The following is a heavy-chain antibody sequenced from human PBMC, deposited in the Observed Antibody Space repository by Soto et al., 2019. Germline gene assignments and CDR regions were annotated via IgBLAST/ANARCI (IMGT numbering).Heavy chain of an antibody. CDR3: AITLVAYSSGWHPFDI. CDR2: IYPGDSDT. Sequence: PRGYLKISRKGSGYSFTRYCIGWVRQMPGKGLARMGIIYPGDSDTRYSPSFQGQVTISADKSISTAYLQWSSLKSSDTAMYYCAITLVAYSSGWHPFDIWGQGTMVTLS. V-gene: IGHV5-51*01. J-gene: IGHJ3*02. CDR1: GYSFTRYC. D-gene: IGHD6-25*01.